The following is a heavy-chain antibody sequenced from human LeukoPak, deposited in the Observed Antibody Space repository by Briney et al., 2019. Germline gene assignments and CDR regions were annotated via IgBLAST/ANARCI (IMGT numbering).Heavy chain of an antibody. CDR3: AKVASWELGAFDI. CDR2: IRYDGSDK. D-gene: IGHD1-26*01. J-gene: IGHJ3*02. Sequence: GGSLRLTCAASGFTFSSYGMHWVRQAPGKGLEWVAFIRYDGSDKYYADSVKGRFTISRDNSKNTLYLQMNSLRAEDTAVYYCAKVASWELGAFDIWGQGTMVTVSS. V-gene: IGHV3-30*02. CDR1: GFTFSSYG.